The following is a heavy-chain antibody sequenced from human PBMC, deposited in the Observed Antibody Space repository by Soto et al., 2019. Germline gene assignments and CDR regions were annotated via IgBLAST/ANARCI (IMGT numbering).Heavy chain of an antibody. CDR3: AKATTNGGWFNPFDS. D-gene: IGHD6-19*01. V-gene: IGHV3-23*01. CDR1: GFSFVNYA. Sequence: LGGSLRLSCAASGFSFVNYAMNWVRQAPGKGLEWVSGLSGSGTSTYYADSVKGRFTISRDNSRDTLFLQMNSLTADDTAVYYCAKATTNGGWFNPFDSWGQGALVT. J-gene: IGHJ4*02. CDR2: LSGSGTST.